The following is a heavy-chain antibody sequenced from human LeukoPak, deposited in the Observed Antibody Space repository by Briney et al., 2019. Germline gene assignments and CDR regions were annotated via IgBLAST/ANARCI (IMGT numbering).Heavy chain of an antibody. CDR3: ARENGSSWGYNWFDP. Sequence: PGGSLRLSCAASGFTFDDYGMSWVRQAPGKGLEWVSSINWNGGSTGYADSVKGRFTISRDNAKNSLYLQMNSLRAEDTALYYCARENGSSWGYNWFDPWGQGTLVTVSS. V-gene: IGHV3-20*04. CDR2: INWNGGST. CDR1: GFTFDDYG. J-gene: IGHJ5*02. D-gene: IGHD6-13*01.